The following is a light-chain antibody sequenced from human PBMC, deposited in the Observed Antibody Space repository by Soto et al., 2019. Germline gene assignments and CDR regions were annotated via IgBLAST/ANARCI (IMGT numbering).Light chain of an antibody. J-gene: IGKJ2*01. Sequence: DIQMTQSPSSLSASVGDRVTITCRASQTISTYLNWYQQKPGNAPKLLICAASSLQSGVPSRFSGSGSGTDFTLTISSLQPEDFATYYCQQSYSTPHTFGQGTKLEIK. CDR1: QTISTY. CDR2: AAS. V-gene: IGKV1-39*01. CDR3: QQSYSTPHT.